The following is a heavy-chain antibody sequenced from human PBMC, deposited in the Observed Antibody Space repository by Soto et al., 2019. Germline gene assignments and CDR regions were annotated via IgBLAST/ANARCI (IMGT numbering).Heavy chain of an antibody. J-gene: IGHJ3*02. D-gene: IGHD2-21*02. CDR3: ARSRRDIVVVTATTDAFDI. Sequence: ASVKVSCKASGYTFTSSYMHWVRQAPGQGLEWMGIINPSGGSTSYAQKFQGRVTMTRDTSTSTVYMELSSLRSEDTAVYYCARSRRDIVVVTATTDAFDIWGQGTMVTVSS. CDR2: INPSGGST. V-gene: IGHV1-46*01. CDR1: GYTFTSSY.